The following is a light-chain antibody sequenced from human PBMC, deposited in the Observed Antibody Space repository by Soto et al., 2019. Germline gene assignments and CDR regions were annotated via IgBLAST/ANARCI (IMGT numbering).Light chain of an antibody. J-gene: IGLJ1*01. CDR2: EVS. V-gene: IGLV2-14*01. CDR1: SSDVGGYKY. Sequence: QSALTQPASVSGSPGQSITISCTGTSSDVGGYKYVSWYQHHPGKAPKLMIYEVSNRPSGVSNHFSGSKSGNTASLIISGLQADDEADYYCSSYSTTSTLVFGSGTQLTVL. CDR3: SSYSTTSTLV.